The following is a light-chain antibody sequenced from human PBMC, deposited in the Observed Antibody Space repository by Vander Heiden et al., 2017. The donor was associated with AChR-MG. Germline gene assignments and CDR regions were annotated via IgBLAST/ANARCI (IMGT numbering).Light chain of an antibody. J-gene: IGKJ1*01. CDR2: AAS. Sequence: DIQMTQSPSSVSASVGDRVTITCRASQGIRSSLAWYQQKPGKGPKLLIYAASNLQSGVPSRFSGSGSGTDFTLTISSLQPEDFATYYCQQGNSFPWTFGQGTKGNQT. CDR3: QQGNSFPWT. V-gene: IGKV1-12*01. CDR1: QGIRSS.